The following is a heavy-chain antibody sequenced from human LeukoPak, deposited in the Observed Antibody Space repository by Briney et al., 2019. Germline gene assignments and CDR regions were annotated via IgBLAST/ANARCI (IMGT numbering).Heavy chain of an antibody. Sequence: GASVTVSCKASGYTFTGYHIHWVRQAPGQGLEWMGWINPNNGGTNYAQKFQGRVAMTRDTSISTAYMDLSGLRSGDTAVYYCARDPFNTYYYDPWGQGTLVIVSS. D-gene: IGHD3-22*01. J-gene: IGHJ4*02. CDR3: ARDPFNTYYYDP. CDR2: INPNNGGT. V-gene: IGHV1-2*02. CDR1: GYTFTGYH.